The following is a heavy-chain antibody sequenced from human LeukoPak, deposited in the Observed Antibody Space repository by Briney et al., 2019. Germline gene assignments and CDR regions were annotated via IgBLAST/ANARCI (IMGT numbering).Heavy chain of an antibody. V-gene: IGHV3-48*04. CDR3: ARESGITMLRGAHTP. Sequence: GSLRLSCTVSGFTVSSNSMTWVRQAPGKGLEWLSYISSSGSTIYYADSVKGRFTVSRDNAKNSLYLQMNSLRAEDTAVYYCARESGITMLRGAHTPWGQGILVTVSS. D-gene: IGHD3-10*01. J-gene: IGHJ5*02. CDR2: ISSSGSTI. CDR1: GFTVSSNS.